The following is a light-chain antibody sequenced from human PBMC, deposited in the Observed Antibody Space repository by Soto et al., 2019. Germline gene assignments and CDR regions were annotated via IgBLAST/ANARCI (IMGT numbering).Light chain of an antibody. CDR2: AAS. V-gene: IGKV1-39*01. CDR1: QSISSY. CDR3: QQSASTPPT. Sequence: DIQMTQSPSSLSASVGDRVTITCRASQSISSYLNWYQQKPGKAPKLLIYAASSLQSGVPSRFSGSGSGTDFTLTISRLQPEDFANYYCQQSASTPPTFGGGTKVDI. J-gene: IGKJ4*01.